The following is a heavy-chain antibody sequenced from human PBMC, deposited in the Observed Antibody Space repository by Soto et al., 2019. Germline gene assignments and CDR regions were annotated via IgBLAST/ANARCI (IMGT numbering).Heavy chain of an antibody. Sequence: QVQLVESGGGLVKPGGSLRLSCAVSGFTFSDYYMTWIRQAPGKGLEWVSYISSSTSHTNYADSVKGRFTISIDNAKNSLFLQMNSLRAADTAVYYCARGRGAAADYFDFWGQGTLVTVSS. CDR2: ISSSTSHT. J-gene: IGHJ4*02. D-gene: IGHD6-13*01. V-gene: IGHV3-11*05. CDR3: ARGRGAAADYFDF. CDR1: GFTFSDYY.